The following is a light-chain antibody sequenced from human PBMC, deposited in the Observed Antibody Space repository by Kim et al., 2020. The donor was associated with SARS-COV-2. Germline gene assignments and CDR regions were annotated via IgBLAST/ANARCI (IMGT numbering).Light chain of an antibody. J-gene: IGLJ3*02. CDR3: CSYAGRSTWV. V-gene: IGLV2-11*01. CDR1: SSDVGGYSY. CDR2: AVT. Sequence: QSALTQPRSVSGSPTQSVTISCTGTSSDVGGYSYVSWYQQHPGEAPKVMIYAVTKRPSGVPDRFSGSKSGNTASLTISGLQAEDEADYYCCSYAGRSTWVFGGGTQLTVL.